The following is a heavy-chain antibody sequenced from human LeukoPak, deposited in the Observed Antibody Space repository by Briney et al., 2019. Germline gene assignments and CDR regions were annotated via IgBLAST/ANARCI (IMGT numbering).Heavy chain of an antibody. CDR2: IYPGYSDT. J-gene: IGHJ4*02. D-gene: IGHD1-26*01. V-gene: IGHV5-51*01. CDR3: ARRVDSYWFFDY. CDR1: AYCLANYW. Sequence: GESLKISCKGSAYCLANYWIGGVRHMPGKDLQWMGIIYPGYSDTRYIPSFQPQLTISADQSISTAYLQWSSLKASDTAMHYCARRVDSYWFFDYTGQGTPVTASS.